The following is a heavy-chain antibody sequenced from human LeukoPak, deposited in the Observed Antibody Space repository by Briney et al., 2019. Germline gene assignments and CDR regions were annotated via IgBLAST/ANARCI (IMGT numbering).Heavy chain of an antibody. CDR1: RYPCTSYA. Sequence: ASEKVSCKASRYPCTSYAMDWVRQASGQGLEWMGWTHVGNGNTEYSQKFQGRVTITRDTPATTTYMELSSLRSEDTAVYYCARVDGSGPNAPNDCWGQGSLVTVSS. CDR3: ARVDGSGPNAPNDC. CDR2: THVGNGNT. D-gene: IGHD3-10*01. V-gene: IGHV1-3*01. J-gene: IGHJ4*02.